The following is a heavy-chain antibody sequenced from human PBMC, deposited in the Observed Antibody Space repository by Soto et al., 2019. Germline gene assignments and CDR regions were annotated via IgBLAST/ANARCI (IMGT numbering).Heavy chain of an antibody. Sequence: QVQLVVSGGGLVKPGGSLRISCAASGFTFSDYYISWIRQAPGKGLEWVSYISSSGSIIYYTDSVKGRFTISRDNAKNSTYLEMNSLRAEDTAVYYCALAGYDSNYYAVTPLSAGHFWGQGTLVTVSS. J-gene: IGHJ4*02. CDR1: GFTFSDYY. CDR3: ALAGYDSNYYAVTPLSAGHF. CDR2: ISSSGSII. D-gene: IGHD4-4*01. V-gene: IGHV3-11*01.